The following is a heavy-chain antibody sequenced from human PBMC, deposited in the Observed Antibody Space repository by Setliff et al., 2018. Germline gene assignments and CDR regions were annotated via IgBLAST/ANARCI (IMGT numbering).Heavy chain of an antibody. J-gene: IGHJ4*02. CDR1: GFTFSSYS. Sequence: GGSLRLSCAASGFTFSSYSMNWVRQAPGKGLEWVSYISSSSSTIYYADSVKGRFTISRDNAKNSLYLQMNSLRAEDPAVYYCASSGSYRSPSYYFDYWGQGTLVTVSS. D-gene: IGHD3-10*01. CDR2: ISSSSSTI. CDR3: ASSGSYRSPSYYFDY. V-gene: IGHV3-48*04.